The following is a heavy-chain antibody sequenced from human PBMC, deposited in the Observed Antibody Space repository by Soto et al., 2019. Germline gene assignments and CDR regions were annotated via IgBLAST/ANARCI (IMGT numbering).Heavy chain of an antibody. CDR1: GYTFTSYS. D-gene: IGHD1-26*01. CDR3: ASGGSYLGYYYYYAMDV. Sequence: ASVKVSCKASGYTFTSYSISWVLQAPGQGLEWMGWISAYNGNTNYAQKLQGRVTMTTDTSTSTAYMELRSLRSDDTAVYYCASGGSYLGYYYYYAMDVWGQGTTVTVSS. CDR2: ISAYNGNT. V-gene: IGHV1-18*04. J-gene: IGHJ6*02.